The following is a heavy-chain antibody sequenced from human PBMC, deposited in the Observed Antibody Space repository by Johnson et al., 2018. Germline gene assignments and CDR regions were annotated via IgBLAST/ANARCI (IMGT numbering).Heavy chain of an antibody. D-gene: IGHD1-20*01. CDR2: FRWNSCSI. CDR1: GFTFDDYA. V-gene: IGHV3-9*01. CDR3: AQEAKYNWNDDAFDI. Sequence: VQSGRSLRLACAASGFTFDDYAMHWVRQAPGKGLEWVSGFRWNSCSIGYADSVTGRFTISRDNAKNSLYLQLNSLRDEDPALFYHAQEAKYNWNDDAFDIWGQGTMVTVSS. J-gene: IGHJ3*02.